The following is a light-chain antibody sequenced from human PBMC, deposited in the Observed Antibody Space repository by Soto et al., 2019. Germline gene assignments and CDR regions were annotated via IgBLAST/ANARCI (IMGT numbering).Light chain of an antibody. J-gene: IGKJ2*01. CDR1: QGISTW. V-gene: IGKV1-9*01. Sequence: DIQLTQSPSFLSASVGDRVTITCRASQGISTWLAWYQQRPGTAPRLLIYALSTLQSGVPSRFSGSGSGTEFTLTISSLQPEDFATYYCQQLNSYPYTFGQGTKLEIK. CDR2: ALS. CDR3: QQLNSYPYT.